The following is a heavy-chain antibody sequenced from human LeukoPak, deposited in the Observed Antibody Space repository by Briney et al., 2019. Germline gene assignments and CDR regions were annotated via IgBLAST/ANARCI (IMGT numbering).Heavy chain of an antibody. CDR1: GGTFSSYA. J-gene: IGHJ5*02. D-gene: IGHD2-2*01. CDR2: IIPIFGTA. Sequence: GSSVKVSCKASGGTFSSYAISWVRQAPGQGLEWMGGIIPIFGTANYAQKFQGRVTITTDESTSTAYMELSSLRSEDTAVYYCARGGVPAAMFHPSYNWFDPWGQGTLVTVSS. V-gene: IGHV1-69*05. CDR3: ARGGVPAAMFHPSYNWFDP.